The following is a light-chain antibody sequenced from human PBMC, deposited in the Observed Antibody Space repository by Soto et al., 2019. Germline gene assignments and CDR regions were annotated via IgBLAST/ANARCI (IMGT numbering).Light chain of an antibody. CDR3: MHATQSRPYT. CDR1: KSLVHSDGNTY. J-gene: IGKJ2*01. V-gene: IGKV2-24*01. Sequence: DIVMTQTPLSSPVTLGQPASISCRSSKSLVHSDGNTYLSWLQQRPGQPPRLLIYKVSNRFSGVPDRFSASGAGKDFTLTIRRVEASAVGVYSCMHATQSRPYTLGQGTKLEIK. CDR2: KVS.